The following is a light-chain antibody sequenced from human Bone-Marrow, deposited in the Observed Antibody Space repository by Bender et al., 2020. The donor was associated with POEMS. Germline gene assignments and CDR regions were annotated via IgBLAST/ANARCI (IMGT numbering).Light chain of an antibody. CDR1: NRDVGGYNY. V-gene: IGLV2-14*03. J-gene: IGLJ1*01. CDR2: DVS. Sequence: QSALTQPRSVSGSPGQSVTISCTGTNRDVGGYNYVSWYQQHPGKAPKLKIYDVSNRPSGVSNRFSGSKSGNTASLTISGLQAEDEADYYCSSYTSSSTRVFGTGTKVTVL. CDR3: SSYTSSSTRV.